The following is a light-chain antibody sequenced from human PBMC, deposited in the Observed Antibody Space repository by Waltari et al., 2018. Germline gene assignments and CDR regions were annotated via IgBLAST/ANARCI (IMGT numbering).Light chain of an antibody. CDR3: QHYVRLPVT. CDR2: GAS. J-gene: IGKJ1*01. V-gene: IGKV3-20*01. Sequence: IVLTQSPGTLSLSPGERATLSCRASQSVSRTLAWYQQKPGQAPRLLIYGASTRAAGIPDRFSGSGSGTDFSLTISRLEPEDFAVYYCQHYVRLPVTFGQGP. CDR1: QSVSRT.